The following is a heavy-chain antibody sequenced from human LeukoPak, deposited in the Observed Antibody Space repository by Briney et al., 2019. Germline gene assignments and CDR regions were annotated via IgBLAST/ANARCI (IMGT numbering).Heavy chain of an antibody. D-gene: IGHD2-2*01. Sequence: GASVKVSCKASGYTFTSYGISWVRQAPGQGLEWMGWISAYNGNTNYAQKLQGRVTMTTDTSTSTAYMELRSLRSDDTAVYYCARGPYCSSTSCYAGFDYWGQGTLVIVSS. CDR2: ISAYNGNT. CDR3: ARGPYCSSTSCYAGFDY. J-gene: IGHJ4*02. CDR1: GYTFTSYG. V-gene: IGHV1-18*01.